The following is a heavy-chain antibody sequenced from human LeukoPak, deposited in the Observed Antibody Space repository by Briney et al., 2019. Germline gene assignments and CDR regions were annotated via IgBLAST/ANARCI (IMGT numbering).Heavy chain of an antibody. CDR3: ARLLWFGETHYYMDV. Sequence: SETLSLTCAVYGGSFSGYYWSWIRQPPGKGLEWIGEINHSGSTNYNPSLKSRVTISVDTSKNQFSLKLSSVTAADTAVYFCARLLWFGETHYYMDVWGKGTTVTISS. D-gene: IGHD3-10*01. J-gene: IGHJ6*03. CDR1: GGSFSGYY. CDR2: INHSGST. V-gene: IGHV4-34*01.